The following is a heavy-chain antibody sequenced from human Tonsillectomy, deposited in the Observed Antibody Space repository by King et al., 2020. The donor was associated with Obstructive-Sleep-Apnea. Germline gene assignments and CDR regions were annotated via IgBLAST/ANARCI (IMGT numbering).Heavy chain of an antibody. D-gene: IGHD1-26*01. CDR3: AKERDGATWGVFDS. Sequence: VQLVESGGGLVQPGRSLRLSCAASGFTFDDYAMNWVRQVPGKGLEWVSGITWNSGFISYADSVKGRFTISRDNAKNSLYLQMNSLRTEDTALYYCAKERDGATWGVFDSWGLGTLVTVSS. CDR1: GFTFDDYA. V-gene: IGHV3-9*01. J-gene: IGHJ4*02. CDR2: ITWNSGFI.